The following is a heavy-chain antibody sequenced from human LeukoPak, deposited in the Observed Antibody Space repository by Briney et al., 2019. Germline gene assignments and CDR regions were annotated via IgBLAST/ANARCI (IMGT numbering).Heavy chain of an antibody. CDR2: IYYSGST. V-gene: IGHV4-59*08. J-gene: IGHJ4*02. D-gene: IGHD1-26*01. CDR1: GGSISSYY. Sequence: PSETLSLTCTVSGGSISSYYWSWIRQAPGKGLEWIGYIYYSGSTNYNPSLKSRVTISVDTSKNQFSLKLSSVAAADTAVYYCARLGAMVDYWGQGTLVTVSS. CDR3: ARLGAMVDY.